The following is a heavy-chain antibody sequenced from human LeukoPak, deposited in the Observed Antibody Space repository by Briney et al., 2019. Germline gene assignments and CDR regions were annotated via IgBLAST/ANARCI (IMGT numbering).Heavy chain of an antibody. CDR3: TKAQPPRHELGNFYFDY. Sequence: GGSLRLSCAASGFTFSTYGMHWVRQAPGKGLEWVAVVSYDGSSMYYADSVKGRFTISGDNSKNTLYLQMNSLRSEDTAVYFCTKAQPPRHELGNFYFDYWGQGTLVTVSA. CDR1: GFTFSTYG. CDR2: VSYDGSSM. J-gene: IGHJ4*02. D-gene: IGHD7-27*01. V-gene: IGHV3-30*18.